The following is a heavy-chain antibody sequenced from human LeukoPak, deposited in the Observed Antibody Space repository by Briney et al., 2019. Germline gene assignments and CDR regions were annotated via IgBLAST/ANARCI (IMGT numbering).Heavy chain of an antibody. V-gene: IGHV3-74*01. CDR3: ARGDYYDSSGYNYYYYYMDV. J-gene: IGHJ6*03. Sequence: GGSLRLSCAASGFTFSSYWMHWVRQAPGKGLVWVSRINSDGSSTSYADSVKGRFTISRDNAKNTEYLQMSSLRAEDTAVYYCARGDYYDSSGYNYYYYYMDVWGKGTTVTVSS. D-gene: IGHD3-22*01. CDR1: GFTFSSYW. CDR2: INSDGSST.